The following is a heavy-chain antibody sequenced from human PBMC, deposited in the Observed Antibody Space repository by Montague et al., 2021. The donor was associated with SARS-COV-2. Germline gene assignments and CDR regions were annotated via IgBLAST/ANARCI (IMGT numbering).Heavy chain of an antibody. J-gene: IGHJ5*02. V-gene: IGHV4-59*01. CDR3: AREDRWNWFDP. D-gene: IGHD5-24*01. CDR2: IYYRGTT. Sequence: SETLSLTCSVSGGSISSGYWSWIRQSPGKGLEWIGYIYYRGTTNYNPSLKSRVTFSVDTSKNQFSLKLISVTAADTAVYFCAREDRWNWFDPRGQGVLVTVSS. CDR1: GGSISSGY.